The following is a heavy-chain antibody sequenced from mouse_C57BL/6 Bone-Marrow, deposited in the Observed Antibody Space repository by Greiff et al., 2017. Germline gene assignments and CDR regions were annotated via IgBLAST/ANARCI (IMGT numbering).Heavy chain of an antibody. Sequence: EVQRVESGPGLAKPSQTLSLTCSVTGYSITSDYWNWIRKFPGNKLEYMGYISYSGSTYYNPSLKSRISITRDTSKNQYYLQLNSVTTDDTATYYCARASWLLRFRFAYWGQGTLVTVSA. CDR3: ARASWLLRFRFAY. CDR2: ISYSGST. V-gene: IGHV3-8*01. J-gene: IGHJ3*01. D-gene: IGHD2-3*01. CDR1: GYSITSDY.